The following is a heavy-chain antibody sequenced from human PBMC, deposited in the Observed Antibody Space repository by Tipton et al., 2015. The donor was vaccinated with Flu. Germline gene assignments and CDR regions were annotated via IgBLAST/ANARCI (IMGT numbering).Heavy chain of an antibody. CDR3: ARAPYSDYDTSGSSFDY. D-gene: IGHD3-22*01. CDR1: GGSISSHY. V-gene: IGHV4-59*11. CDR2: IYFTGST. Sequence: LRLSCTVSGGSISSHYWSWIRQPPGKGLEWIGYIYFTGSTNYNPSLKSRVTISVDTSKNQFSLRLSSVTAADTAVYYCARAPYSDYDTSGSSFDYWGQGTLVTVSS. J-gene: IGHJ4*02.